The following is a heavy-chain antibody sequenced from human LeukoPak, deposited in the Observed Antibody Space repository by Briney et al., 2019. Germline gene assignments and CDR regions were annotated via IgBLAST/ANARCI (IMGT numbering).Heavy chain of an antibody. Sequence: ASVTVSCTASGYTFTNYAVNWLRQAPGQRLEWMGWINAGNGDTKFSQNYQARVTITRDASAGTAYMELSSLTSEDTAVYFCARGLWSAHRREYYFDSWGQGTLVTVSS. CDR3: ARGLWSAHRREYYFDS. D-gene: IGHD3-3*01. CDR1: GYTFTNYA. J-gene: IGHJ4*02. CDR2: INAGNGDT. V-gene: IGHV1-3*01.